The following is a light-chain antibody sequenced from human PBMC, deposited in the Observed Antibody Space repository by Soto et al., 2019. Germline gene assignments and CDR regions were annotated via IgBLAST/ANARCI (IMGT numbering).Light chain of an antibody. J-gene: IGLJ2*01. CDR1: SSNIGRNS. CDR2: SNN. CDR3: AAWDDSLNGPV. Sequence: QSVLTQSPSASGTPGQRVTISCSGSSSNIGRNSVNWYQQLPGTAPKLLIYSNNQRPSGVPDRFSGSKSGTSASLAISGLKSEDEADYNCAAWDDSLNGPVFGGGTKVTVL. V-gene: IGLV1-44*01.